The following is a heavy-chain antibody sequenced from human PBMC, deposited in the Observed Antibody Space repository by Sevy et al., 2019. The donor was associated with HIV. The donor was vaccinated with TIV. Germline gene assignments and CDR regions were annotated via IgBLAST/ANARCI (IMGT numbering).Heavy chain of an antibody. Sequence: SETLSLTCTVSGGSISSHYWSWIRQPAGKGLEWIGRIYTSGRTNYNPSLKSRVTMSVDTSKKQFSLKLSSVTAADTAVYYCARVHGDYTYFDYWGQGTLVTVSS. CDR1: GGSISSHY. CDR2: IYTSGRT. CDR3: ARVHGDYTYFDY. J-gene: IGHJ4*02. V-gene: IGHV4-4*07. D-gene: IGHD4-17*01.